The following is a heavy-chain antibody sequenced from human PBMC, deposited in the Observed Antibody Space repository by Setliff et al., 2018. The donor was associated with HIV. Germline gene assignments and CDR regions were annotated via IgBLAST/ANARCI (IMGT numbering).Heavy chain of an antibody. CDR3: ARDWDYSDSNGNLDS. CDR2: ITGSGGSA. CDR1: GFTFRNYA. J-gene: IGHJ4*02. V-gene: IGHV3-23*01. Sequence: PGGSLRLSCAASGFTFRNYAMSWVRQAPGKGLEWVSGITGSGGSAHYAGSAKGRFTISRDNSGNTLYLQMNSLRAADTALYYCARDWDYSDSNGNLDSWGQGTLVTVSS. D-gene: IGHD3-22*01.